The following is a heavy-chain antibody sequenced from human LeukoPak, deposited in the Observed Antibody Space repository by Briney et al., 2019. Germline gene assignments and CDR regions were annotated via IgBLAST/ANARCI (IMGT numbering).Heavy chain of an antibody. Sequence: NPSETLSLTCTVSGGSLSSGSYYWSWIRQPAGKRLELIGRIYTSGSTNYNPSLKSRLTISVDTSKNQFSLKLSSVTAADTAVYYCARGRYYYDSGRDWFDPWGQGTLVTVSS. CDR3: ARGRYYYDSGRDWFDP. CDR1: GGSLSSGSYY. D-gene: IGHD3-22*01. V-gene: IGHV4-61*02. J-gene: IGHJ5*02. CDR2: IYTSGST.